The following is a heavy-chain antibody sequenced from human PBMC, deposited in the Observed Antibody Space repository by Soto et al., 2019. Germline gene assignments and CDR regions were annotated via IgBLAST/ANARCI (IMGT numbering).Heavy chain of an antibody. CDR1: GYSFTSYW. V-gene: IGHV5-10-1*03. Sequence: EVQLVQSGAEVKKPGESLRISCKGSGYSFTSYWISWVRQMPGKGLEWMGRLDPSDSYTNYSPSFQGHVTISADKSISTAYLQWSSLKASDTAMYYCAASRGITGTFYYYGMDVWGQGTTVTVSS. D-gene: IGHD1-7*01. CDR3: AASRGITGTFYYYGMDV. J-gene: IGHJ6*02. CDR2: LDPSDSYT.